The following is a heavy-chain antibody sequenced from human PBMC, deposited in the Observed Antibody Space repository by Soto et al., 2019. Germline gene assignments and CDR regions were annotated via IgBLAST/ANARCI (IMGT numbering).Heavy chain of an antibody. V-gene: IGHV4-39*01. CDR3: ARRSGNFYFFDY. Sequence: QVQLQESGPGLVKPSETLSLTCTVSGDSISSSSYYWGWIRQPPGKGLEWIGSIFYGGDTYYNPSLKSRVTISVDTSKNQFSLKLSSVTAADTTTYYCARRSGNFYFFDYWGQGILVTVSS. CDR1: GDSISSSSYY. J-gene: IGHJ4*02. D-gene: IGHD1-26*01. CDR2: IFYGGDT.